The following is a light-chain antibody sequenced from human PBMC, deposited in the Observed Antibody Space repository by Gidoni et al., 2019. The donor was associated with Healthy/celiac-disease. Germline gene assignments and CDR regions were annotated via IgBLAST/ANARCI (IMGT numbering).Light chain of an antibody. CDR2: DAS. J-gene: IGKJ2*01. CDR1: QDISNY. V-gene: IGKV1-33*01. CDR3: QQYDNLPYT. Sequence: DIQMTQSPSSLSASVGDRVTITCQASQDISNYLNWYQQKPGKAPKLLIYDASNLETGVPSRFSGSGSETDFTFTSSSLQPEDIATYYCQQYDNLPYTFXQXTKLEIK.